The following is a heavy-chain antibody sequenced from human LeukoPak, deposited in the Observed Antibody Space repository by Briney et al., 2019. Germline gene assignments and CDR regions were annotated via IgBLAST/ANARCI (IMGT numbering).Heavy chain of an antibody. CDR3: TRDRGYYGSGSYA. J-gene: IGHJ5*02. V-gene: IGHV3-49*04. CDR2: IRSKAYGGTT. CDR1: GFTFGDYA. D-gene: IGHD3-10*01. Sequence: PGGSLRLSCTASGFTFGDYAMSWVRQAPGKGLEWVGFIRSKAYGGTTEYAASVKGRFTISRDDSKSIAYLQMNSLKTEDTAVYCCTRDRGYYGSGSYAWGQGTLVTVSS.